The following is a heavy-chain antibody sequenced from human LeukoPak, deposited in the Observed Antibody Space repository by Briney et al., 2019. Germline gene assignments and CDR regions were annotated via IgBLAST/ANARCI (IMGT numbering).Heavy chain of an antibody. V-gene: IGHV4-4*07. CDR1: GGSISSYY. Sequence: SETLSLTCTVSGGSISSYYWSWIRQPAGKGLEWIGRIYTSGSTNYNPSLKSRVTMSVDTSKNQFSLKLSSVTAADTAVYYCATFPRYSSSRGYGDFDYWGQGTLVSVSS. D-gene: IGHD6-6*01. CDR3: ATFPRYSSSRGYGDFDY. CDR2: IYTSGST. J-gene: IGHJ4*02.